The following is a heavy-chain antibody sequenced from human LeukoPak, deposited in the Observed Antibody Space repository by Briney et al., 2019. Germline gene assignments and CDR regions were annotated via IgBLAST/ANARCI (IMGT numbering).Heavy chain of an antibody. Sequence: GGSLRPSCAASGFNLSTYWMSWVRQAPGKGLEWVSGINWNGGSTGYADSVKGRFTISRDNAKNSLYLQMNSLRAEDTALYHCARGMVAAKFGAFDIWGQGTMVTVSS. CDR1: GFNLSTYW. CDR2: INWNGGST. V-gene: IGHV3-20*01. CDR3: ARGMVAAKFGAFDI. J-gene: IGHJ3*02. D-gene: IGHD2-15*01.